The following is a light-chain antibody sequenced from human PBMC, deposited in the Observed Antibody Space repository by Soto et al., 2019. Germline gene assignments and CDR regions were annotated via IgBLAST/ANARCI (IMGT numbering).Light chain of an antibody. V-gene: IGKV3-20*01. CDR1: QSVSRSY. CDR3: QQYGSSPQT. CDR2: GAS. J-gene: IGKJ1*01. Sequence: EIVLTPSPGTLSLSPGERATLSCRASQSVSRSYLAWYQQKPGQAPRLLIYGASSRATGIPDRLSGSGSGTDFTLTISRLEPEDFAVYYCQQYGSSPQTFGQGTKVEIK.